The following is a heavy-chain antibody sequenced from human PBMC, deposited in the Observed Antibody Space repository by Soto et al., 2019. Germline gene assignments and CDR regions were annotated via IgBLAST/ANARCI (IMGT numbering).Heavy chain of an antibody. V-gene: IGHV3-23*01. CDR1: GYTLSDYY. CDR3: VREGRGSFDF. D-gene: IGHD5-12*01. J-gene: IGHJ3*01. CDR2: IGGRGNSA. Sequence: SCKASGYTLSDYYIQWVRQAPGKGLEWVSVIGGRGNSAYYADSVQGRFTISRDNSKNTLSLQMSSLTADDTAIYYCVREGRGSFDFWGRGTMVTVSS.